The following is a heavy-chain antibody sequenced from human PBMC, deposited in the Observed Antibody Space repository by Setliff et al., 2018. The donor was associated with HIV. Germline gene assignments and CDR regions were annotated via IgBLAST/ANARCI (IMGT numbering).Heavy chain of an antibody. Sequence: ASVKVSCKASGGAFVSHTFTWVRQAPGQGLEWMGRIIPILGIPNYAQNFQGRLTISADKSTRTAYLELSSLRSDDSAVYFCAKEQEIGSYLDPWGQGTLVTVSS. V-gene: IGHV1-69*04. J-gene: IGHJ5*02. D-gene: IGHD2-2*02. CDR3: AKEQEIGSYLDP. CDR2: IIPILGIP. CDR1: GGAFVSHT.